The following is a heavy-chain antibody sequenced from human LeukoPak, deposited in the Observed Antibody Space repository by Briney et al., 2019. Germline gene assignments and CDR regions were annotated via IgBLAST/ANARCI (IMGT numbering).Heavy chain of an antibody. Sequence: GSLRLSCAASGFTVSSNFMSWVRQAPGKGLECVSVIYSRGGTYYADSVKGRFTVSRDNSKDTLFLQMNSLRAEDTAVYYCAKAKGSGLKYYFDYWGQGTLVTVSS. J-gene: IGHJ4*02. CDR2: IYSRGGT. D-gene: IGHD6-19*01. V-gene: IGHV3-53*01. CDR3: AKAKGSGLKYYFDY. CDR1: GFTVSSNF.